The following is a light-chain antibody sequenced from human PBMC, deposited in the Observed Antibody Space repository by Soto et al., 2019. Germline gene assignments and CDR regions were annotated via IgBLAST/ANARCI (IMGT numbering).Light chain of an antibody. Sequence: DVQMTQSPSSLSASVGDRVTITCRASQGINNILAWYQQKPGKVPNLLIYSASTLQSAAPSRCSRSGSGTDYSLTISSLQTEDVATDYCDKYDTAPWTCGQGAKVDIK. V-gene: IGKV1-27*01. CDR1: QGINNI. CDR3: DKYDTAPWT. J-gene: IGKJ1*01. CDR2: SAS.